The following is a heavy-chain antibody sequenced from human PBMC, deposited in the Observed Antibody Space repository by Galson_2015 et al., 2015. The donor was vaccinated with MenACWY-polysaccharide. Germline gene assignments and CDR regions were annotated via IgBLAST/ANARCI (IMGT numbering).Heavy chain of an antibody. CDR2: IYHSGST. CDR1: GYSISSGYY. CDR3: GRVVKYSGSYYILH. J-gene: IGHJ4*02. V-gene: IGHV4-38-2*01. Sequence: TLSLTCAVSGYSISSGYYWGWIRQPPGKGLEWIGSIYHSGSTYYNPSLKSRVTIAVDTSKNQFSLKLSSVTAADTAVYYCGRVVKYSGSYYILHWGQGTLVTVSS. D-gene: IGHD1-26*01.